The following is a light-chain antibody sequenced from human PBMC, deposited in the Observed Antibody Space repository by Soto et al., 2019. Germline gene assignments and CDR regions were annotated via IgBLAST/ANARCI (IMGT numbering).Light chain of an antibody. V-gene: IGLV2-14*01. J-gene: IGLJ2*01. CDR3: SSYTGDTTPV. CDR1: SNDVGGYAY. Sequence: QSVLTQPASVSGSPGQSITISCTGTSNDVGGYAYASWYQQYPGKAPKLVISEVSNRPSGVSHRFSGSRSGNTASLTISGLQAEDEADYYCSSYTGDTTPVFGGGTKVTVL. CDR2: EVS.